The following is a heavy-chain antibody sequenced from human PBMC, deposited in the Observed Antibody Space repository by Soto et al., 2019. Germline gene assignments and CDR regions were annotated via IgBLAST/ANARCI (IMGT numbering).Heavy chain of an antibody. D-gene: IGHD5-18*01. J-gene: IGHJ4*02. CDR2: IKNDGSGA. V-gene: IGHV3-74*01. CDR1: GFTFSNYW. CDR3: TRGDGDYHDGNGYLGRH. Sequence: EVQLVESVGDLVQPGGSLRLSCVASGFTFSNYWMHWVRQPPGKGLEWVSRIKNDGSGAYYADSVQGRFTISRDNAKITLYLQMNSLRAEDTAVYYCTRGDGDYHDGNGYLGRHWGQGTLVTVSS.